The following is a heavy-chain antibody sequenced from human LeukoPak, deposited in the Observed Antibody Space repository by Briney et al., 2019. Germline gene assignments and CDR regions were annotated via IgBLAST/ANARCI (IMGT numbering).Heavy chain of an antibody. D-gene: IGHD2-21*01. CDR1: DYTFTSYG. CDR2: ISAYNGNT. J-gene: IGHJ4*02. CDR3: ARSSSVTIPGYYFDY. V-gene: IGHV1-18*01. Sequence: ASVKVSCKASDYTFTSYGISWVRQAPGQGLEWMGWISAYNGNTNYAQKFQGRVTVTTDTPTSTAYMEWRSLRSDDTAVYYCARSSSVTIPGYYFDYWGQGTLVTVSS.